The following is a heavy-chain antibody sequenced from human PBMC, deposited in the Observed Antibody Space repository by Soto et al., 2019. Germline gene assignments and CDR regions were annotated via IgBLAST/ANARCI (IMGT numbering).Heavy chain of an antibody. Sequence: GGSLRLSCAASGFTFSSYGMHWVRQAPGKGLEWVAVISYDGSNKYYADSVKGRFTISRDNSKNTLYLQMNSLRAEDTAVYYCAKVGEWLLLKYYFDYWGQGTLVTVSS. CDR2: ISYDGSNK. CDR3: AKVGEWLLLKYYFDY. J-gene: IGHJ4*02. CDR1: GFTFSSYG. V-gene: IGHV3-30*18. D-gene: IGHD3-22*01.